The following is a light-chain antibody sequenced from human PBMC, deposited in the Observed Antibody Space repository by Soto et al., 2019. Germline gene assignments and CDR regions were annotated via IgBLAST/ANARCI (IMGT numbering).Light chain of an antibody. CDR3: IQDYNYPLT. V-gene: IGKV1-5*01. CDR1: QSISSW. CDR2: DAS. Sequence: IPMTQSPSTVSASVGDRVTITCRASQSISSWLAWYQQKPGKAPKLLIYDASSLESGVPSRFSGSGSGTEFTLTITSLQPDDFATYYCIQDYNYPLTFGGGTKVDIK. J-gene: IGKJ4*01.